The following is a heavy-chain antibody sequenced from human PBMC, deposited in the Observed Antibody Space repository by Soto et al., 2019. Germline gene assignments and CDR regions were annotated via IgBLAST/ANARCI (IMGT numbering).Heavy chain of an antibody. D-gene: IGHD3-16*01. CDR2: IKRSGDGT. J-gene: IGHJ4*02. CDR3: AKDYGGGDPQYDY. CDR1: GFTFSDYA. V-gene: IGHV3-23*01. Sequence: EVQLLESGGGLVQPGGSLRLSCAASGFTFSDYAMSWLRQAPGRGLEWVSGIKRSGDGTYYADSVKGRFTISRDNSKNTVYLHMNSLRAEDTAVYYCAKDYGGGDPQYDYWGQGTLVTVSS.